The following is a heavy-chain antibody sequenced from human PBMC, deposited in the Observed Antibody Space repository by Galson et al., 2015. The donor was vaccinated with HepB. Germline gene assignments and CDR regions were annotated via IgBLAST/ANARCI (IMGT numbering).Heavy chain of an antibody. CDR2: IIPIFGIA. CDR3: ARARYSNSPPDY. Sequence: SVKVSCKASGGTFSSFAISWVRQAPGQGLEWMGGIIPIFGIANYAQKFQGRVTITADEATNTAYMELSSLRSEDTAVYHCARARYSNSPPDYWGQGTLVTVSS. D-gene: IGHD4-11*01. CDR1: GGTFSSFA. V-gene: IGHV1-69*13. J-gene: IGHJ4*02.